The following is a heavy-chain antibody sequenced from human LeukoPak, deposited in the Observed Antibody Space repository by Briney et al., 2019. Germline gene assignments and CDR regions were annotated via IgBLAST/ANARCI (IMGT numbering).Heavy chain of an antibody. D-gene: IGHD6-13*01. CDR2: ISAYNGNT. Sequence: VASVKVSCKASGCTLTSDGISWVRQAPGQGLEWMGWISAYNGNTNYAQKLQGRVTMTTDTSTSTAYMELGSLGSDHTAVYYCARKYSSSWYYFDYWGQGTLVTVSS. V-gene: IGHV1-18*01. CDR1: GCTLTSDG. CDR3: ARKYSSSWYYFDY. J-gene: IGHJ4*02.